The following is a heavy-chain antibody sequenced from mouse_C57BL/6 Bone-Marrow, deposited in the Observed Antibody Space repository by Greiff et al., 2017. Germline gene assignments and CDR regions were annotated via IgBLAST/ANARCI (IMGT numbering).Heavy chain of an antibody. CDR2: ISDGGSYT. D-gene: IGHD2-3*01. J-gene: IGHJ3*01. Sequence: EVQRVESGGGLVKPGGSLKLSCAASGFTFSSYAMSWVRPTPEKRLEWVATISDGGSYTYYPDNVKGRFTISRDNAKNNLYLQMSHLKSEDTAMYYCARDPGDGYYWFAYWGQGTLVTVSA. CDR1: GFTFSSYA. V-gene: IGHV5-4*01. CDR3: ARDPGDGYYWFAY.